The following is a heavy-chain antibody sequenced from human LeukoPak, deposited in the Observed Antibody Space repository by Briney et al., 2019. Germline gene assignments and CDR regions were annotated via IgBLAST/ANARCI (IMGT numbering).Heavy chain of an antibody. V-gene: IGHV3-23*01. CDR2: ISGSGGST. CDR1: GFTFSSYA. D-gene: IGHD3-22*01. CDR3: ARRAGDYSHPYDY. J-gene: IGHJ4*02. Sequence: GGSLRLSCAASGFTFSSYAMGWVRQAPGKGLEWVSAISGSGGSTYYADSVKGRFTISRDNAKNTVHLRMNSLRAEDTAMYFCARRAGDYSHPYDYRGQGTLVTVSS.